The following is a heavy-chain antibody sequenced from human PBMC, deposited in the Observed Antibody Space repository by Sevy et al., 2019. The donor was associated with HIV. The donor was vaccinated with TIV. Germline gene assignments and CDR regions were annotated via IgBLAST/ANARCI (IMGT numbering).Heavy chain of an antibody. CDR3: ARDCSSTTCLWGLDV. CDR2: IKRDGSEK. D-gene: IGHD2-2*01. V-gene: IGHV3-7*03. J-gene: IGHJ6*02. Sequence: GGSLRLSCAASGFTFSNYWMSWVRQAPGKGLEWVAHIKRDGSEKYYVDSVKGRFSISRDNPKNSRYLQMNSLRAEDTAVYYCARDCSSTTCLWGLDVWGQGTTVTVSS. CDR1: GFTFSNYW.